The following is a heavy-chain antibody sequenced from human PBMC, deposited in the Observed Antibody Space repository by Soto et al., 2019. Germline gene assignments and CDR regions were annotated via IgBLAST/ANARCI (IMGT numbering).Heavy chain of an antibody. Sequence: SETLSLTCTVSGGSISSYYWSWIRQPPGNGLEWIGYIYYSGSTNYNPSLKSRVTISVDTSKNQFSLKLSSVTAADTAVYYCARDNPYYYDSSGYSLPGYNWFDPWGQGTLVTVSS. J-gene: IGHJ5*02. V-gene: IGHV4-59*01. D-gene: IGHD3-22*01. CDR3: ARDNPYYYDSSGYSLPGYNWFDP. CDR2: IYYSGST. CDR1: GGSISSYY.